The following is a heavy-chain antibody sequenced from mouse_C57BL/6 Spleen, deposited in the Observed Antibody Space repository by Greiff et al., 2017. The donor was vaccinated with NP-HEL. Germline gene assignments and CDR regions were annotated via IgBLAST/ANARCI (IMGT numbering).Heavy chain of an antibody. J-gene: IGHJ1*03. CDR1: GYTFTDYN. CDR2: INPNNGGT. Sequence: EVQLQQSGPELVKPGASVKIPCKASGYTFTDYNMDWVKQSHGKSLEWIGDINPNNGGTIYNQKFKGKATLTVDKSSSTAYMELRSLTSEDTAVYYCARLGGLPGYFDVWGTGTTVTVSS. D-gene: IGHD2-2*01. V-gene: IGHV1-18*01. CDR3: ARLGGLPGYFDV.